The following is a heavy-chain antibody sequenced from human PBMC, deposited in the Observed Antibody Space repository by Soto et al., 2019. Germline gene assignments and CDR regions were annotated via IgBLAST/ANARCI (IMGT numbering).Heavy chain of an antibody. CDR3: ARDRRSYYSDGSGLGF. CDR2: TYHTGTA. V-gene: IGHV4-30-2*01. J-gene: IGHJ4*02. Sequence: QLQLQESGSRLVRPSQTLSLTCAVSGGSISSGGYSWTWIRQPPGKGLEWVGHTYHTGTAYYSPSLKSRVTISVDTSKNQFSLKLTSATAADTAVYYCARDRRSYYSDGSGLGFWGQGTLVTVSS. CDR1: GGSISSGGYS. D-gene: IGHD3-22*01.